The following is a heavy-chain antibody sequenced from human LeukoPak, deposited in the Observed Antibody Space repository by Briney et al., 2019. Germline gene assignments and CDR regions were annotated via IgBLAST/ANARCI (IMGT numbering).Heavy chain of an antibody. D-gene: IGHD1-26*01. Sequence: GRSLRLSCAASGFTFSSYAMHWVRQAPGKGLEWVAVISYDGSNKYYADSVKGRFTISRDNSKNTLYLQMNSLRAEDTAVYYCARPRGSLLDYWGQGTLVTVSS. V-gene: IGHV3-30-3*01. CDR3: ARPRGSLLDY. J-gene: IGHJ4*02. CDR2: ISYDGSNK. CDR1: GFTFSSYA.